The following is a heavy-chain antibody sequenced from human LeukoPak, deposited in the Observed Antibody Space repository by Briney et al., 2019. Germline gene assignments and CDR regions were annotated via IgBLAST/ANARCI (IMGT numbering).Heavy chain of an antibody. CDR1: GFTFSSYA. Sequence: GGSLRLSCAASGFTFSSYALSWVRQAPGKGLEWVSAISGSGGSTYYADSVKGRFTISRDNSKNTLFLQMNSLRAEGTAVYYCAGYNCSSTTCYTGGFDYWGQGTLVTVSS. CDR2: ISGSGGST. CDR3: AGYNCSSTTCYTGGFDY. J-gene: IGHJ4*02. V-gene: IGHV3-23*01. D-gene: IGHD2-2*02.